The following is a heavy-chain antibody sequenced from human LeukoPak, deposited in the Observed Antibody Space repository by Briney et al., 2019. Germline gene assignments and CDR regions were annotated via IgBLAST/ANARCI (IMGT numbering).Heavy chain of an antibody. CDR3: ARVERLTYPL. CDR1: GGSISSYY. CDR2: IYYSGST. J-gene: IGHJ3*01. V-gene: IGHV4-59*01. Sequence: SETLSLTCTVSGGSISSYYWSWIRQPPGKGLEWIGYIYYSGSTNYNPSLKSRVTISVDTSKNQFSLKLSSVTAADTAVHYCARVERLTYPLWGHGTMVTVSS. D-gene: IGHD2-21*01.